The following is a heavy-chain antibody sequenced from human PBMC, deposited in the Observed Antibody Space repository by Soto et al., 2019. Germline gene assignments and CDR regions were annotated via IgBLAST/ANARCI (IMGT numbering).Heavy chain of an antibody. CDR1: GGSISSSHW. Sequence: QVQLQESGPGLVKPSGTLSLTCAVSGGSISSSHWWTWVRQSPGKGLEYIGETSHSGTSNSNPPLKSRVTLSVDKSKIHFSLTLTSVTAADTAVYYCARVVLTITRGAFDAWGQGTLVIVSS. D-gene: IGHD3-9*01. CDR3: ARVVLTITRGAFDA. V-gene: IGHV4-4*02. CDR2: TSHSGTS. J-gene: IGHJ3*01.